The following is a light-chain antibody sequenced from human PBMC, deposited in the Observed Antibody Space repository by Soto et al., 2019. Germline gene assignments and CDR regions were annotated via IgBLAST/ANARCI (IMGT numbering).Light chain of an antibody. V-gene: IGKV1-6*01. CDR1: QGIRND. Sequence: AIQMTQSPSSLSASVGDRVTITCRASQGIRNDLGWYQQKPGKAPKLLIYAASSLQSGVPSRFSGSGSGTDFTLTISSLQPEDCATYYCLQDYNYPFTFGPWTKVDIK. CDR3: LQDYNYPFT. J-gene: IGKJ3*01. CDR2: AAS.